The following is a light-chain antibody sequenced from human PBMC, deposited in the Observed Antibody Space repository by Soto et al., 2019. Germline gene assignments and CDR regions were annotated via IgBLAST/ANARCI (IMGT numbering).Light chain of an antibody. V-gene: IGLV1-40*01. Sequence: QSVLTQPPSVSGAPGQRVTISCSGSSSNVGAGSDVYWYQQLPGTAPRLLISVNNKRPSGVPDRFSGSKSGTSASLAITGLRPEDEADYYCQSYDDTLSGSWVFGTGTKVTAL. J-gene: IGLJ1*01. CDR2: VNN. CDR3: QSYDDTLSGSWV. CDR1: SSNVGAGSD.